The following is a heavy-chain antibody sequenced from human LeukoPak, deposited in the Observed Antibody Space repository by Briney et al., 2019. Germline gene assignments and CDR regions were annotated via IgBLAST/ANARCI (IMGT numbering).Heavy chain of an antibody. D-gene: IGHD2-15*01. Sequence: SQTLSLTCTVSGGSISSGSYYWSWIRQPAGKGLEWIGRTYTSGSTNYNPSLKSRVTISVDTSKNQFSLKLSSVTAADTAVYYCARTNKPEVAATEGYFDYWGQGTLVTVSS. CDR2: TYTSGST. CDR3: ARTNKPEVAATEGYFDY. V-gene: IGHV4-61*02. J-gene: IGHJ4*02. CDR1: GGSISSGSYY.